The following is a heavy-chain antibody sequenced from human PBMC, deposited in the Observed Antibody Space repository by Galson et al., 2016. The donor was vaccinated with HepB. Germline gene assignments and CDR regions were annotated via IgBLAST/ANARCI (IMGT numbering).Heavy chain of an antibody. J-gene: IGHJ5*02. V-gene: IGHV4-31*03. Sequence: TLSLTCTVSGGSIIGGYYWTWIRQHPGKGLEWIGYIFCRGDTYYNPSLKSRLVISVDTSKNQFSLKLGYVTAADTAVYYCARLVGDCSGPGCFVGLEDNWFDPWGQGTLVTVSS. CDR2: IFCRGDT. CDR1: GGSIIGGYY. D-gene: IGHD2-15*01. CDR3: ARLVGDCSGPGCFVGLEDNWFDP.